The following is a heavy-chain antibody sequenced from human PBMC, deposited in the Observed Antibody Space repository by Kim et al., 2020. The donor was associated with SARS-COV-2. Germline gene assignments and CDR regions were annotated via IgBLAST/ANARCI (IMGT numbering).Heavy chain of an antibody. D-gene: IGHD6-19*01. Sequence: YADSVKGRFTLSRDHANNSLYLQMNSLRAEDTAVYYCARAYSSGWAYFDYWGQGTLVTVSS. J-gene: IGHJ4*02. CDR3: ARAYSSGWAYFDY. V-gene: IGHV3-21*01.